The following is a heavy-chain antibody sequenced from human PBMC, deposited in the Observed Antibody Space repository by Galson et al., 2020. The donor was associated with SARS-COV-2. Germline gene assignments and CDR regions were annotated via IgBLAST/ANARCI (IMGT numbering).Heavy chain of an antibody. CDR2: INPNSGGT. V-gene: IGHV1-2*02. J-gene: IGHJ3*02. Sequence: ASVKVSCKASGYTFTGYYMHWVRQAPGQGLEWMGWINPNSGGTNYAQKFQGRVTMTRDMSISTAYLELSRLTSDDTAVYYCARGGLYYYDSSGYYGDAFGIWGQGTMVTVSS. D-gene: IGHD3-22*01. CDR1: GYTFTGYY. CDR3: ARGGLYYYDSSGYYGDAFGI.